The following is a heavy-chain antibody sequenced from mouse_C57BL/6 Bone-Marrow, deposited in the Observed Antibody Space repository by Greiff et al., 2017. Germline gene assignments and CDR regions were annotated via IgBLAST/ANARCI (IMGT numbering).Heavy chain of an antibody. J-gene: IGHJ4*01. Sequence: QVHVKQSGAELVKPGASVKLSCKASGYTFTEYTIHWVKQRSGQGLEWIGGFYPGSGSIKYNEKFKDKATLTADKSSSTVYMELSSLTSEDSAVYFCARQRVYDYDADYAMDYWGQGTSVTVSS. CDR3: ARQRVYDYDADYAMDY. CDR1: GYTFTEYT. D-gene: IGHD2-4*01. V-gene: IGHV1-62-2*01. CDR2: FYPGSGSI.